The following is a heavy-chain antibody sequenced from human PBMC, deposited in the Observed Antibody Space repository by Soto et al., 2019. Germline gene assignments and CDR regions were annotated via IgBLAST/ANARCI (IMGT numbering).Heavy chain of an antibody. CDR3: ARDADDIVVVPAQSYGMDV. V-gene: IGHV3-7*03. CDR2: IKQDGSEK. J-gene: IGHJ6*02. D-gene: IGHD2-2*01. CDR1: GFTFSSYW. Sequence: GGSLRLSCAASGFTFSSYWMSWVRQAPGKGLEWVANIKQDGSEKYYVDSVKGRFTISRDNAKNSLYLQMNSLRAEDTAVYYCARDADDIVVVPAQSYGMDVWGQGTTVTVSS.